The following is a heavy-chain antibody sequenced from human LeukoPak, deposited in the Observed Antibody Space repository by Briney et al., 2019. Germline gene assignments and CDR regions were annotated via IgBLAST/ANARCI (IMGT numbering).Heavy chain of an antibody. CDR3: ARDALDRYFDY. V-gene: IGHV3-21*01. D-gene: IGHD2-2*03. J-gene: IGHJ4*02. CDR2: ISSSSSYI. Sequence: GGSLRLSCAASGFTFSSYSMNWVRQAPGKGLEWVSSISSSSSYIYYADSMKGRFTISRDNAKNSLYLQMNSLRAEDTAVYYCARDALDRYFDYWGQGTLVTVSS. CDR1: GFTFSSYS.